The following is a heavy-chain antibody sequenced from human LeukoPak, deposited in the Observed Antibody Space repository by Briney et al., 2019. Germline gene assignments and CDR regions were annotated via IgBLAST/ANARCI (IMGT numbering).Heavy chain of an antibody. CDR3: ARHTVFYDSSGYYLSGNWFDP. Sequence: PSETLSLTCTVSGGSISSSSYYWGWVRQPPGTGLEWIGSIYYSGSTYYNPSLKSRVTISVDTSKSQFSLKLSSVTAADTAVYYCARHTVFYDSSGYYLSGNWFDPWGQGTLVTVSS. D-gene: IGHD3-22*01. V-gene: IGHV4-39*01. CDR1: GGSISSSSYY. J-gene: IGHJ5*02. CDR2: IYYSGST.